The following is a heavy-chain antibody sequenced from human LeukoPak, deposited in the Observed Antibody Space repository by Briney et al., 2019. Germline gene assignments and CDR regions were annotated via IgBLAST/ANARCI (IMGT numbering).Heavy chain of an antibody. CDR3: TRGQYSYGPFDY. CDR2: IKTDGSSI. D-gene: IGHD5-18*01. Sequence: GGSLTPACAAYGFTPSSYCIDWDRQAPGKGMTWVSRIKTDGSSITNADSVKGRFTISRDNAKNTLYLQMNSLRAEDTAVYYCTRGQYSYGPFDYWGQGTLVTVSS. V-gene: IGHV3-74*03. CDR1: GFTPSSYC. J-gene: IGHJ4*02.